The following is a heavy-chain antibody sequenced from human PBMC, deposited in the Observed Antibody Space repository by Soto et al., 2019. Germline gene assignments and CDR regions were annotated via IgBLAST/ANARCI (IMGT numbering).Heavy chain of an antibody. J-gene: IGHJ6*03. Sequence: GGSLRLSCAASGFTVSSNYMSWVRQAPGKGLEWVSVIYSGGSTYYADSVKGRFTISRDNSKNTLYLQMNSLRAEDTAVYYCAREVGYSSPGYYYYYYMDVWGKGTTVTVSS. D-gene: IGHD6-13*01. CDR3: AREVGYSSPGYYYYYYMDV. V-gene: IGHV3-66*01. CDR1: GFTVSSNY. CDR2: IYSGGST.